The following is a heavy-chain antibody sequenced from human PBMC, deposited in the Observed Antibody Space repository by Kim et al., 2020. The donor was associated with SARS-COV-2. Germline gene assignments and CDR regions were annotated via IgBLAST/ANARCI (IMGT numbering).Heavy chain of an antibody. CDR1: GFTFSSYA. CDR3: AKAILPPSYDILTNYYYYGRDV. D-gene: IGHD3-9*01. V-gene: IGHV3-23*01. Sequence: GGSLRLSCAASGFTFSSYAMSWVRQAPGKGLEWVSAISGSGGSTYYADSVKGRFTISRDNSKNTLYLQMNSLRAEDTAVYYCAKAILPPSYDILTNYYYYGRDVGGKGTPVTVSS. CDR2: ISGSGGST. J-gene: IGHJ6*04.